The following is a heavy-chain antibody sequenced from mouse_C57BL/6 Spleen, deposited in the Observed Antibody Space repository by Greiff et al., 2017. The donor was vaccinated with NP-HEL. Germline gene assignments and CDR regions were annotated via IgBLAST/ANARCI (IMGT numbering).Heavy chain of an antibody. D-gene: IGHD1-1*01. Sequence: VQRVESGAELMKPGASVKLSCKATGYTFTGYWIEWVKQRPGHGLEWIGEILPGSGSTNYNEKFKGKATFTADTSSNTAYMQLSSLTTEDSAIYYCARALYYYGSSYEKRWYFDVWGTGTTVTVSS. CDR3: ARALYYYGSSYEKRWYFDV. V-gene: IGHV1-9*01. J-gene: IGHJ1*03. CDR2: ILPGSGST. CDR1: GYTFTGYW.